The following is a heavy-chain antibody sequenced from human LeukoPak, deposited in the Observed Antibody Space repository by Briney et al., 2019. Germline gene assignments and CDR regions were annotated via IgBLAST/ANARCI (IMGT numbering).Heavy chain of an antibody. CDR2: IYTSGST. D-gene: IGHD5-18*01. CDR3: ARVDTAMVTEPNAFDI. J-gene: IGHJ3*02. CDR1: GGSISSYY. V-gene: IGHV4-4*07. Sequence: SETLSLTCTVSGGSISSYYWSWIRQPAGKGLEWIGRIYTSGSTNYNPSLKSRVTMSVDTSKNQFSLKLSSVTAADTAVYYCARVDTAMVTEPNAFDIWGQGTMVTVSS.